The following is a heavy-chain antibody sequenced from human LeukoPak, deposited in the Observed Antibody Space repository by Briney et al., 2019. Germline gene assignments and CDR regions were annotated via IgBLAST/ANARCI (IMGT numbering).Heavy chain of an antibody. J-gene: IGHJ4*02. D-gene: IGHD3-10*01. CDR3: ARDSTLWFGELGAGYFDY. V-gene: IGHV3-11*01. CDR1: GFTFSDYY. CDR2: ISSSGSTI. Sequence: GGSLRLSCAASGFTFSDYYMSWIRQAPGKGLEWVSYISSSGSTIYYADSVKGRFTISRDNAKNLLYLQMNSLRAEDTAVYYCARDSTLWFGELGAGYFDYWGQGTLVTVSS.